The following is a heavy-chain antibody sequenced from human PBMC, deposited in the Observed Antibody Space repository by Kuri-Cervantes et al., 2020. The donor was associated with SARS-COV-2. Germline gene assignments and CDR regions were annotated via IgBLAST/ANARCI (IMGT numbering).Heavy chain of an antibody. J-gene: IGHJ6*02. CDR2: MSYDGNHK. CDR3: AKVGVDIVATVYYYYGMDV. V-gene: IGHV3-30-3*01. Sequence: GESLKISCAASGFTLSNYAMHWVRQAPGKGLEWVAVMSYDGNHKYYADSVKGRFTISRDNSKNTLYLQMNSLRTEDTAVYYCAKVGVDIVATVYYYYGMDVWGQGTTVTVSS. CDR1: GFTLSNYA. D-gene: IGHD5-12*01.